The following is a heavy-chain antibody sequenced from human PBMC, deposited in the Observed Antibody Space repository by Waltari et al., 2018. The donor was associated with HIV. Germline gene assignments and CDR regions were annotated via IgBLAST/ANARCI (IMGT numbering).Heavy chain of an antibody. CDR1: GFSLSTSGVG. V-gene: IGHV2-5*02. CDR2: IYWDDDK. Sequence: QITLKESGPTLVKPTQTLTLTCTFSGFSLSTSGVGVGWIRQPPGKALEWLALIYWDDDKRYSPSLKSRLTITKDTSKNQVVLTMTNMDPVDTATYYCAHIPAYSTMVRGVIIKEGYFDYWGQGTLVTVSS. J-gene: IGHJ4*02. D-gene: IGHD3-10*01. CDR3: AHIPAYSTMVRGVIIKEGYFDY.